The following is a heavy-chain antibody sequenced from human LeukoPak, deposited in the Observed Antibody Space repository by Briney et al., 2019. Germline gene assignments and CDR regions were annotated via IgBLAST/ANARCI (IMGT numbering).Heavy chain of an antibody. CDR2: ISSSSSTI. D-gene: IGHD6-13*01. Sequence: PGGSLRLSCAASGFTFSSYSMNWVRQAPGKGLEWVSYISSSSSTIYYADSVKGRFTISRDNAKNSLYLQMNSLRAEDTAVYYCARGIAAAGTVGNWFDPWGQGTLVTVSS. CDR3: ARGIAAAGTVGNWFDP. J-gene: IGHJ5*02. CDR1: GFTFSSYS. V-gene: IGHV3-48*04.